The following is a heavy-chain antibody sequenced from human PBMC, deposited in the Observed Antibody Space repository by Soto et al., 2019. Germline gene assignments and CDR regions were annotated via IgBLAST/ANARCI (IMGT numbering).Heavy chain of an antibody. CDR3: ATESSGSSPLHFDF. CDR2: VYYSGST. J-gene: IGHJ4*02. D-gene: IGHD3-22*01. V-gene: IGHV4-30-4*01. Sequence: QVLLEESGPGLVKPSQTLSLTCTVSGGSVSSGYHYWSWIRQPPGKGLEWIGYVYYSGSTYYNPSLGSRVTISIDTSKNQFSLKLNPVTASDAAVYFCATESSGSSPLHFDFWGQGALASVSS. CDR1: GGSVSSGYHY.